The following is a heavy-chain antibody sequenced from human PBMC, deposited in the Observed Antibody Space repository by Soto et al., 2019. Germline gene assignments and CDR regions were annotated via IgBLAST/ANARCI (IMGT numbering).Heavy chain of an antibody. Sequence: EVQLVESGGDLVQRGGSLRLSCVASGFTFSVYSMNWVRQAPGKGLEWFSYITSDTKTIKYADSVKGRFTISRDNAENSVYLQMNSLRDEDTAVYYCARSVEGHFDYWGQGTVVTVSS. D-gene: IGHD6-19*01. V-gene: IGHV3-48*02. CDR2: ITSDTKTI. CDR1: GFTFSVYS. CDR3: ARSVEGHFDY. J-gene: IGHJ4*02.